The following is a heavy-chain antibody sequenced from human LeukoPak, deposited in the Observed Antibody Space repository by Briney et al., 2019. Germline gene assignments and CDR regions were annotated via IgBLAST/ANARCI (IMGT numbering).Heavy chain of an antibody. D-gene: IGHD6-13*01. V-gene: IGHV4-61*05. CDR3: ARGSSSTWPFDY. J-gene: IGHJ4*02. CDR1: GGSITSRSYY. Sequence: SETLSLTCTVSGGSITSRSYYWGWIRQPPGKGLEWIGSIYYSGSTNYNPSLQSRVTISLDMSRNQFSLKLISATAADTAVYYCARGSSSTWPFDYWGQGTLVTVSS. CDR2: IYYSGST.